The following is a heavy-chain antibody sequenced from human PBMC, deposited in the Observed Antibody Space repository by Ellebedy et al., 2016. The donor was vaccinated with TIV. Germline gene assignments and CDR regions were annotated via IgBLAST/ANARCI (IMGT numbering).Heavy chain of an antibody. CDR3: AKELHVDSAY. J-gene: IGHJ4*02. CDR2: ISYDGNNK. CDR1: GFTFSSFG. Sequence: GESLKISCAASGFTFSSFGMHWVRQAPGKGLEWVAAISYDGNNKYYGDSVKGRFTISRDNSTDTLSLQMNSLRGDDTAVYYCAKELHVDSAYWGQGTLVTVSS. D-gene: IGHD5-18*01. V-gene: IGHV3-30*18.